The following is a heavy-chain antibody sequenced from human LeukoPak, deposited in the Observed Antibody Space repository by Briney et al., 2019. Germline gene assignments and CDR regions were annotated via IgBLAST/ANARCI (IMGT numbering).Heavy chain of an antibody. D-gene: IGHD4-23*01. CDR2: IGSSGGST. V-gene: IGHV3-23*01. CDR3: AKDPSDYVGAFDI. CDR1: GFTFSSYS. Sequence: GGSLRLSCAASGFTFSSYSMNWVRQAPGKGLEWVSVIGSSGGSTHYADSVKGRFTISRDNSRNTLFLQMNSLRAEDTAVYYCAKDPSDYVGAFDIWGQGTMVSVSS. J-gene: IGHJ3*02.